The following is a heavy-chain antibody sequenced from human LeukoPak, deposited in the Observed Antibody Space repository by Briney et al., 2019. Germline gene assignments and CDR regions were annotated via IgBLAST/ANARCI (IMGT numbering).Heavy chain of an antibody. CDR2: VSSHGNDG. Sequence: GGSLRLSCAVSEFAFSNYAMHWVRQPPGKGLEWVAVVSSHGNDGYYADSVRGRFTISRDNSKNTLYLQIDSLRLEDTAIYYCTRDAYNFNDFDYWGQGTLVTVSS. CDR1: EFAFSNYA. J-gene: IGHJ4*02. D-gene: IGHD5-24*01. CDR3: TRDAYNFNDFDY. V-gene: IGHV3-30*17.